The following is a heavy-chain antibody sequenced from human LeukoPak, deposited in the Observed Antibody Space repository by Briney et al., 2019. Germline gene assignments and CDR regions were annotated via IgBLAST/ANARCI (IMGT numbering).Heavy chain of an antibody. D-gene: IGHD3-22*01. CDR3: AGGDYYDSSGYYSGLDY. V-gene: IGHV3-74*01. CDR2: INSDGSST. J-gene: IGHJ4*02. CDR1: GFTFSSYW. Sequence: PGGSLRLSCATSGFTFSSYWMHWVRQAPGKGLVWVSRINSDGSSTSYADSVKGRFTISRDNAKNTLYLQMNSLRAEDTAVYYCAGGDYYDSSGYYSGLDYWGQGTLVTVSS.